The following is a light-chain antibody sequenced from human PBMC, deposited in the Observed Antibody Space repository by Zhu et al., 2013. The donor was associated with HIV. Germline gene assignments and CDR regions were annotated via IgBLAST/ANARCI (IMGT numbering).Light chain of an antibody. CDR2: SAS. J-gene: IGKJ1*01. V-gene: IGKV3-20*01. Sequence: EIVLTQSPGTLSLSPGERATLSCRASHSVRNNYLAWYQQKPGQTPRLLIYSASSRPTGIPSRFSGSGSGTDFTLTINRLEPDDSAIYYCHQYGSSPRTFGQGTRVEIK. CDR3: HQYGSSPRT. CDR1: HSVRNNY.